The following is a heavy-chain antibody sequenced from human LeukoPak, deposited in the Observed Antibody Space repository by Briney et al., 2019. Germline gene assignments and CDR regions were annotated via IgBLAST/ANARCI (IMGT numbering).Heavy chain of an antibody. CDR3: ARDNSHDSSGYYYAAFDI. CDR1: GGSISSYY. V-gene: IGHV4-4*07. J-gene: IGHJ3*02. Sequence: SETLSLTCTASGGSISSYYWSWIRQPAGKGLEWIGRIYTSGSTNYNPSLKSRVTMSVDTSKNQFSLKLSSVTAADTAVYYCARDNSHDSSGYYYAAFDIWGQGTMVTVSS. D-gene: IGHD3-22*01. CDR2: IYTSGST.